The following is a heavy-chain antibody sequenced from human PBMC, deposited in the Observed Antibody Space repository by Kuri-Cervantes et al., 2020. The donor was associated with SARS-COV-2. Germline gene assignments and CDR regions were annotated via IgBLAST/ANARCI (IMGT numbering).Heavy chain of an antibody. V-gene: IGHV4-30-4*08. J-gene: IGHJ6*03. CDR3: ARYGLSSSWGIYYYYYYMDV. Sequence: SETLSLTCTVSGGSISSGDYNWSWIRQSPGRGLEWIGYIYYSGSTYYNPSLKSRVTISVDTSKNQFSLKLSSVTAADTAVYYCARYGLSSSWGIYYYYYYMDVWGKGTTVTVSS. D-gene: IGHD6-13*01. CDR1: GGSISSGDYN. CDR2: IYYSGST.